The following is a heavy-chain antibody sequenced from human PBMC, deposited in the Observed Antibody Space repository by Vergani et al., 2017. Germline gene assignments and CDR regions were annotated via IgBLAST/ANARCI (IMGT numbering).Heavy chain of an antibody. Sequence: VQLVESGGGVVQPGRSLRLSCAASGFTFSSYGMHWVRQAPGKGLEWVSGISWNSGSIGYADSVKGRFTISRDNAKNSLYLQMNSLRAEDTAVYYCAKDPVYYYDSSGYYGYWGQGTLVTVSS. CDR1: GFTFSSYG. CDR3: AKDPVYYYDSSGYYGY. J-gene: IGHJ4*02. V-gene: IGHV3-9*01. D-gene: IGHD3-22*01. CDR2: ISWNSGSI.